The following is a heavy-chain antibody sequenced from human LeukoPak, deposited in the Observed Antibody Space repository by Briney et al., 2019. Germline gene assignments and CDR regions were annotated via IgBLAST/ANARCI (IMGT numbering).Heavy chain of an antibody. D-gene: IGHD2-15*01. CDR3: ARGYCSGGSCYSGIGVVEDY. Sequence: PSETLSLTCAVYGASFSGYYWSWIRQPPGKGLEWLGEINHSGSTNYNPSLKSRVTISVDTSKNQFSLKLSSVTAADTAVYYCARGYCSGGSCYSGIGVVEDYWGQGTLVTVSS. CDR1: GASFSGYY. J-gene: IGHJ4*02. V-gene: IGHV4-34*01. CDR2: INHSGST.